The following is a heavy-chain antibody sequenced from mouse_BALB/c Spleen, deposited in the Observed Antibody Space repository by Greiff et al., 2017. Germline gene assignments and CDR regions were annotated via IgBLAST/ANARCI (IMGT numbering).Heavy chain of an antibody. D-gene: IGHD1-1*01. CDR2: INPGSGGT. V-gene: IGHV1-54*03. J-gene: IGHJ2*01. CDR1: GYAFTNYL. Sequence: QVQLQQSGAELVRPGTSVKVSCKASGYAFTNYLIEWVKQRPGQGLEWIGVINPGSGGTNYNEKFKGKATLTADKSSSTAYMQLSCLTSDDSAVYFCAMRYYYGSSPFDYWGQGTTLTVSS. CDR3: AMRYYYGSSPFDY.